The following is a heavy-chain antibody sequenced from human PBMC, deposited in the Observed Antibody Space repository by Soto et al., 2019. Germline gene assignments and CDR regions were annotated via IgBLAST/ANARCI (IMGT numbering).Heavy chain of an antibody. V-gene: IGHV4-38-2*01. CDR2: VYHSGST. Sequence: SETLSVTCVFSVYSISSAYYWGWIRQPPGKGLEWVGSVYHSGSTYYNPSLKSRITISLDTSKNHFSMKLRSVTAADSAVYYCARSGTTTHPFPEQWGKGALVTV. CDR3: ARSGTTTHPFPEQ. CDR1: VYSISSAYY. D-gene: IGHD1-1*01. J-gene: IGHJ4*02.